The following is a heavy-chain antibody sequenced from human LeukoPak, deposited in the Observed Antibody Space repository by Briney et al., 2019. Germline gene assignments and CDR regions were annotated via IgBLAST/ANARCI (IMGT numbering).Heavy chain of an antibody. CDR2: ISAYNGNT. V-gene: IGHV1-18*04. J-gene: IGHJ5*02. CDR3: AREAHYDILTGRGWFDP. CDR1: GYTFTSYG. D-gene: IGHD3-9*01. Sequence: ASVKVSCKASGYTFTSYGISWVRQAPGQGLEWMGWISAYNGNTNYAQKLQGRVTMTTDTSTSTAYMELRGLRSDGTAVYYCAREAHYDILTGRGWFDPWGQGTLVTVSS.